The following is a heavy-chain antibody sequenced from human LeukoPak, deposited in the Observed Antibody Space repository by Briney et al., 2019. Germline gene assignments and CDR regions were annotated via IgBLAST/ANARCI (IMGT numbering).Heavy chain of an antibody. V-gene: IGHV3-74*01. CDR1: GFTFSNYW. D-gene: IGHD5-12*01. CDR2: LNADGNSI. CDR3: AGAYSAYDPFDY. J-gene: IGHJ4*02. Sequence: GGSLRLSCAASGFTFSNYWMHWVRQAPGKGLVWVSRLNADGNSITYADSVRGRFTISRDNGKNTVHLQMNSLRVEDTAIYFCAGAYSAYDPFDYWGQGILVTVSS.